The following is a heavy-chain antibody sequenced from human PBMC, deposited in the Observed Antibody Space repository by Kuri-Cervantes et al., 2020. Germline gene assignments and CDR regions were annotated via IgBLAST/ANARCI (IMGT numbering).Heavy chain of an antibody. J-gene: IGHJ6*03. CDR1: GGSFSSYY. Sequence: SETLSLTCAVYGGSFSSYYWDWIRQPPGKGLEWIGEINHSGSTNYNPSLKSRITISVDTSKNQFSLKLTSVTAADTAVYYCARGDYYYYYYMDVWGKGTSVTVSS. V-gene: IGHV4-34*01. CDR2: INHSGST. CDR3: ARGDYYYYYYMDV.